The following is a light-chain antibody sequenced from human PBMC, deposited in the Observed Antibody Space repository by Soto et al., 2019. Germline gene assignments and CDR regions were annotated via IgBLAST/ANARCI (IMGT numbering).Light chain of an antibody. J-gene: IGKJ1*01. CDR2: GIS. CDR3: QQYGSSSWT. CDR1: QSVSNNY. Sequence: EIVLTQSPGTLSLSPGERATLSCRASQSVSNNYLSWHQKKPGQAPRLLIYGISSRAAGVPDRFSGSGSGTDFTLTISRLEPEDFAVYYCQQYGSSSWTFGQGTKVEI. V-gene: IGKV3-20*01.